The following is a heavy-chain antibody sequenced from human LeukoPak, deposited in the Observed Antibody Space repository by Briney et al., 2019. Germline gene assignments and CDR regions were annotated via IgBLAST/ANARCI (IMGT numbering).Heavy chain of an antibody. CDR2: SKSKTDGGTT. D-gene: IGHD5-12*01. CDR3: TTAEDWCIVATIEYYFDY. CDR1: GFTFSNPR. Sequence: PGGSLRLSFAASGFTFSNPRISELRQTPGKGLEWVGRSKSKTDGGTTVYAAPVEGSFLISREVSKNRLSLQINSVKPEDTPVFYCTTAEDWCIVATIEYYFDYWGQGTLVTVSS. J-gene: IGHJ4*02. V-gene: IGHV3-15*01.